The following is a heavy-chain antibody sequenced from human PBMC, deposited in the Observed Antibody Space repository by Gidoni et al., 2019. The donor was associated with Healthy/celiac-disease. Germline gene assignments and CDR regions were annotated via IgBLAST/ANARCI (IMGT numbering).Heavy chain of an antibody. CDR2: ISSSSSYI. Sequence: EVQLVESGGGLVKPGGSLRLSCAASGFTFSSYSMNWVRQAPGKGLEWISSISSSSSYIYYADSVKGRFTISRDNAKNSLYLQMNSLRAEDTAVYYCAQIVVMDAFDIWGQGTMVTVSS. CDR1: GFTFSSYS. CDR3: AQIVVMDAFDI. J-gene: IGHJ3*02. V-gene: IGHV3-21*01. D-gene: IGHD3-22*01.